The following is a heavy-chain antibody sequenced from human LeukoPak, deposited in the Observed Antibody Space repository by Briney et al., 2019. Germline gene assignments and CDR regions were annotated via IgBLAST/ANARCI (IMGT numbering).Heavy chain of an antibody. Sequence: SETLSLTCTVSGGSTSSYYWSWIRQPAGKGLEWIGRIYTSGSTNYNPSLKSRVTMSVDTSKNQFSLKLSSVTAADTAVYYCAREYCSGGSCFNGWFDPWGQGTLVTVSS. V-gene: IGHV4-4*07. J-gene: IGHJ5*02. CDR3: AREYCSGGSCFNGWFDP. D-gene: IGHD2-15*01. CDR2: IYTSGST. CDR1: GGSTSSYY.